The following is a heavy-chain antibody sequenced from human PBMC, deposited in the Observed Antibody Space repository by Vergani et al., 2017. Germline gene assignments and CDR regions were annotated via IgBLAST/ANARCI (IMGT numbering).Heavy chain of an antibody. CDR3: ARSHHPYSSGWWYFDY. D-gene: IGHD6-19*01. Sequence: QVQLVESGGGVVQPGRSLRPSCAASGLTFSSYGMPWVRQAPGKGVEWVAVIWYDGSNKYYADSVKGRFTISRDNSKNTLYLQMNSLRAEDTAVYYCARSHHPYSSGWWYFDYWGQGTLVTVSS. CDR2: IWYDGSNK. J-gene: IGHJ4*02. CDR1: GLTFSSYG. V-gene: IGHV3-33*01.